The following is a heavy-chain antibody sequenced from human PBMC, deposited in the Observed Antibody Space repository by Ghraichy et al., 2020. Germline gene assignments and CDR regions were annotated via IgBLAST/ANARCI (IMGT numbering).Heavy chain of an antibody. CDR2: ISGDAGRT. J-gene: IGHJ1*01. CDR1: GFTFNSHA. D-gene: IGHD1-26*01. Sequence: LSLTCAASGFTFNSHALSWVRQAPGKGLEWVSAISGDAGRTYYADSVKGRFTISRDFSRNTVYLQMNSLRTEDTAVYFCAKDRSGGSYYLGFFQHWGQGTLVTVSS. V-gene: IGHV3-23*01. CDR3: AKDRSGGSYYLGFFQH.